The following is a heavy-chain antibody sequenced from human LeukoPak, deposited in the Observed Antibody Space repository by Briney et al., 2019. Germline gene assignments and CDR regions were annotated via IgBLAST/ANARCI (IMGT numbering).Heavy chain of an antibody. J-gene: IGHJ4*02. CDR1: GFTFSSYS. CDR3: AREWTPH. CDR2: ISGSNSYI. V-gene: IGHV3-21*01. Sequence: SGGSLRLSCAASGFTFSSYSMNWVRQAPGKGLEWVSSISGSNSYIYYADSMKGRFTISRDNAKNSLYLQMNSLRAEDTAVYYCAREWTPHWGQGTLVTVSS. D-gene: IGHD3/OR15-3a*01.